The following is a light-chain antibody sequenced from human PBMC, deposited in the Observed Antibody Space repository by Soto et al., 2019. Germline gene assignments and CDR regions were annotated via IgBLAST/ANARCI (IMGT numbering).Light chain of an antibody. CDR1: QSVLYSSNNKNY. Sequence: DFVMTQSPDSLAVSLGERATINCKSSQSVLYSSNNKNYLAWYQQKPGQPPKLLIYWASTRESGVPDRFSGSGSGTDFTLTISSLQAEDVAVYYCQQYYIPWTFGQGTKVEIK. V-gene: IGKV4-1*01. J-gene: IGKJ1*01. CDR2: WAS. CDR3: QQYYIPWT.